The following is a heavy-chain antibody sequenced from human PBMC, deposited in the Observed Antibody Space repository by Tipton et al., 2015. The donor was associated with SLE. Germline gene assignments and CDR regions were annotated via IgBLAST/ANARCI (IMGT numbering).Heavy chain of an antibody. Sequence: SLRLSCAASGFTFSTFAMHWVRQAPGKGLEWVAVISYDASNKNYADSVKGRFTIFRDNSKNTLYLQMGSLRAEDMAVYYCTSWGYNYGSAYWGQGTQVTVSS. J-gene: IGHJ4*02. V-gene: IGHV3-30*14. D-gene: IGHD5-18*01. CDR1: GFTFSTFA. CDR2: ISYDASNK. CDR3: TSWGYNYGSAY.